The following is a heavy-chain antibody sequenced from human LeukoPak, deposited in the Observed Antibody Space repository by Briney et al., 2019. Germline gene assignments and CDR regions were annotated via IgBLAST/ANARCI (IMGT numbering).Heavy chain of an antibody. J-gene: IGHJ3*02. V-gene: IGHV4-59*08. CDR2: IYYSGST. CDR1: GGSISNYY. D-gene: IGHD3-22*01. CDR3: ARAYYYASSAFDI. Sequence: SETLFLTCTVSGGSISNYYWSWIRQPPGKGLEWIGYIYYSGSTNYNPSLKSRVIISVDTSKNQFPLKLSSVTAADTAVYYCARAYYYASSAFDIWGQGTMVTVSS.